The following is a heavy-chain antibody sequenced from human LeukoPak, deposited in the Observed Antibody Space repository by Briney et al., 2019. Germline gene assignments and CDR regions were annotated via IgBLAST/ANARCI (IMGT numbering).Heavy chain of an antibody. V-gene: IGHV3-43D*03. CDR2: ISWDGGST. J-gene: IGHJ6*03. Sequence: GGSLRLSCAASGFTFSSYAMHWVRQAPGKGLEWVSLISWDGGSTYYADSVKGRFTISRDNSKNSLYLQMNSLRAEDTALYYCAKATWFGELWDPMDVWGKGTTVTVSS. CDR1: GFTFSSYA. CDR3: AKATWFGELWDPMDV. D-gene: IGHD3-10*01.